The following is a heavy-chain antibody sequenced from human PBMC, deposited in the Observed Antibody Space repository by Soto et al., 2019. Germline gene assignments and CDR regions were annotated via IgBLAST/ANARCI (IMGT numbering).Heavy chain of an antibody. J-gene: IGHJ4*02. Sequence: EVQLVESGGGLVKPGGSLRLSCAASGFTFNTYTMTWVRQAPGKGLEWVSSITSTSSYIYYAESVKGRFTISRDNAKNSLYRQMSSLRAEDTAVYYCATDTGGAPVGPYYFDNWGQGTLVTVSS. CDR3: ATDTGGAPVGPYYFDN. D-gene: IGHD1-26*01. CDR2: ITSTSSYI. V-gene: IGHV3-21*01. CDR1: GFTFNTYT.